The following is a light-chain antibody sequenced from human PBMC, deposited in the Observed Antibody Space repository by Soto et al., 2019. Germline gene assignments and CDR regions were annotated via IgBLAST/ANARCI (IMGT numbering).Light chain of an antibody. CDR3: SSYPNTNSVV. CDR2: DVN. V-gene: IGLV2-14*03. Sequence: QSALTQPASVSGSPGQSITISCTGTSSDVGAYNWVAWDQQHPGKAPKLMICDVNNRPSGVSNRFSGSKSGNTASLTISGLQAEDEGDYYCSSYPNTNSVVFGGGTQLSVL. J-gene: IGLJ3*02. CDR1: SSDVGAYNW.